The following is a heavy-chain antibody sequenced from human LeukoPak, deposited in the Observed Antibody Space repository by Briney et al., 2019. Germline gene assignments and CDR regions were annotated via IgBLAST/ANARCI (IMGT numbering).Heavy chain of an antibody. D-gene: IGHD6-19*01. CDR3: VKVGGIAVAPFDY. CDR2: IRYDGSNK. V-gene: IGHV3-30*02. J-gene: IGHJ4*02. CDR1: GFTFSSYG. Sequence: GGSLRLSCAASGFTFSSYGMHWVRQAPGKGLEWVAFIRYDGSNKYYADSVKGRFTISRDNSKNTLYLQMNSLRAEDTAVYYCVKVGGIAVAPFDYWGQGTLVTVSS.